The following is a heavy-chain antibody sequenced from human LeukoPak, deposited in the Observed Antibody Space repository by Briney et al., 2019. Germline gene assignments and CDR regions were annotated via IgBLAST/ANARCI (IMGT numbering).Heavy chain of an antibody. CDR1: GFTFSSYW. J-gene: IGHJ5*02. CDR2: IKKDGSEK. Sequence: GGSLRLSCAASGFTFSSYWMSWVRQAPGKGLEWVANIKKDGSEKYYVDSVKGRFTTSRDNAKNSLYLQMNSLRAEDMALYYCAKGRERVAATGLDPWGQGTLVTVSS. V-gene: IGHV3-7*03. CDR3: AKGRERVAATGLDP. D-gene: IGHD2-15*01.